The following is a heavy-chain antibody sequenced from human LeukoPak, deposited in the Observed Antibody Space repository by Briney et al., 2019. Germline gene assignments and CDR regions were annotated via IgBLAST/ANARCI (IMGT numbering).Heavy chain of an antibody. Sequence: SETLSLTCAVYGGSFSGYYWSWIRQPPGKGLEWIGEINHSGSTNYNPSLKSRVTISVDTSKNQFSLKLSSVTAADTAVYYCARGYYDSSGYYDYWGQGTLVTVSS. CDR2: INHSGST. J-gene: IGHJ4*02. CDR1: GGSFSGYY. D-gene: IGHD3-22*01. V-gene: IGHV4-34*01. CDR3: ARGYYDSSGYYDY.